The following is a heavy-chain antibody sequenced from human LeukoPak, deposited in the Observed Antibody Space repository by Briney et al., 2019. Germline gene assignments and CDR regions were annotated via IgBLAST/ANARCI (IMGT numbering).Heavy chain of an antibody. CDR3: AKGYDSSGYYFNSHDY. CDR1: GFTFRSYA. Sequence: GGSLRLSCAASGFTFRSYAMSWVRQAPGKGLEWVSTISGSGGNTYYADSVKGRFTISRDNSKNTVYVQMNSLRAEDTAAYYCAKGYDSSGYYFNSHDYWGQGTPVTVSS. V-gene: IGHV3-23*01. CDR2: ISGSGGNT. D-gene: IGHD3-22*01. J-gene: IGHJ4*02.